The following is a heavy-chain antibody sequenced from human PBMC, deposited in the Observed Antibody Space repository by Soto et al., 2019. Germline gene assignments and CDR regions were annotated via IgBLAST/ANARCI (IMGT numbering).Heavy chain of an antibody. V-gene: IGHV4-39*01. CDR2: IYYSGTS. CDR1: GGSLSSNTYY. Sequence: PSETLSLTCTVSGGSLSSNTYYWGWVRQPPGKGLEWIGSIYYSGTSSYNPSLESRVAMSVDTSKKQLSLRLMSVTAADTAVYYCATLHCHSPNCLPLDPWGQGTLDPVSS. CDR3: ATLHCHSPNCLPLDP. D-gene: IGHD2-2*01. J-gene: IGHJ5*02.